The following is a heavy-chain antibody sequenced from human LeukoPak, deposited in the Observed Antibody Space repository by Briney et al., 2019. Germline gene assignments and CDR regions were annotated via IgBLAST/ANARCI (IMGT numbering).Heavy chain of an antibody. V-gene: IGHV3-74*01. CDR3: ARGRYGDYH. D-gene: IGHD4-17*01. CDR2: INPDGSTT. CDR1: GFTFTIYW. Sequence: GGSLRLSCAASGFTFTIYWMCWVRQAPGKGLVWVSGINPDGSTTTYADSVKGRFTISRENAKSTLYLHMNILRVEDTAVYYCARGRYGDYHWGQGILVTVSS. J-gene: IGHJ4*02.